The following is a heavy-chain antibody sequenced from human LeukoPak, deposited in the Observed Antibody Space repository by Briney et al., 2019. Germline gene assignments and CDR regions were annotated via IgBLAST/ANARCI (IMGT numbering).Heavy chain of an antibody. CDR3: VRVGMNIHDMDV. Sequence: GGSLRLSCAASGFTFSIYSMNWVRRAPGKGPEWLSSISSDSSYIFYADSVKGRFTITRDNARNSLFLQMDSLRAEDTAVYSCVRVGMNIHDMDVWGQGTTVIVSS. CDR1: GFTFSIYS. D-gene: IGHD1-20*01. CDR2: ISSDSSYI. V-gene: IGHV3-21*01. J-gene: IGHJ6*02.